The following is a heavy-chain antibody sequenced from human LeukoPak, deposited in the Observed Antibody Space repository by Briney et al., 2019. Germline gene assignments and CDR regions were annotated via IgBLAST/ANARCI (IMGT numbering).Heavy chain of an antibody. CDR1: GGSISSGDYY. CDR2: IYYSGST. D-gene: IGHD6-19*01. CDR3: ARGHRGWSFDY. V-gene: IGHV4-30-4*08. Sequence: PSETLSLTCTVSGGSISSGDYYWSWIRLPPGKGLEWIGYIYYSGSTYYNPSLKSRVTISVDTSKNQFSLKLSSVTAADTAVYYCARGHRGWSFDYWGQGTLVTVSS. J-gene: IGHJ4*02.